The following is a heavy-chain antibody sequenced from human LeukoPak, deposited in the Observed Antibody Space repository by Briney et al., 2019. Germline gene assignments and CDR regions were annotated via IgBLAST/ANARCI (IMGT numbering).Heavy chain of an antibody. CDR3: ARREARAFDI. CDR1: GFTFSGYE. CDR2: ISSSGSTI. D-gene: IGHD6-6*01. J-gene: IGHJ3*02. V-gene: IGHV3-48*03. Sequence: GGSLRLSCAASGFTFSGYEMNWVRQAPGKGLEWVSYISSSGSTIYYADSVKGRFTISRDNAKNTLYLQMNSLRAEDTAVYYCARREARAFDIWGQGTMVTVSS.